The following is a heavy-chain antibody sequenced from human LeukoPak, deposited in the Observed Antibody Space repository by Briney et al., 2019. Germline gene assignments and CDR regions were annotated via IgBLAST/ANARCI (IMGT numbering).Heavy chain of an antibody. Sequence: ASVKVSCKASGYTFTGYYMHWVRQAPRQGLEWMGWINPNSGGTNYAQKFQGRVTMTRDTSISTAYMELSRLRSDDTAVYYCARAERYCSGGSCYSDYWGQGTLVTVSS. J-gene: IGHJ4*02. D-gene: IGHD2-15*01. CDR1: GYTFTGYY. V-gene: IGHV1-2*02. CDR3: ARAERYCSGGSCYSDY. CDR2: INPNSGGT.